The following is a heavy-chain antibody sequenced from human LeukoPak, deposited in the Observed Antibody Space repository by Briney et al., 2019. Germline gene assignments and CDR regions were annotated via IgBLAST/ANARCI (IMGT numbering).Heavy chain of an antibody. CDR1: GFTFSSYG. CDR2: IWYDGSNK. J-gene: IGHJ4*02. V-gene: IGHV3-33*01. Sequence: GGSLRLSCAASGFTFSSYGMHWVRQAPGKGLEWVAVIWYDGSNKYYADSVKGRFTISRDNSKNTLYLQMNSLRAEDTAVYYCARDALRYCSSTSCYKGHWGQGTLVTVSS. CDR3: ARDALRYCSSTSCYKGH. D-gene: IGHD2-2*02.